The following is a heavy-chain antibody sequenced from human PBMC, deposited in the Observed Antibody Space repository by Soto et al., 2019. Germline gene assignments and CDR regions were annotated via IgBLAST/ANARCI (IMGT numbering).Heavy chain of an antibody. D-gene: IGHD3-9*01. J-gene: IGHJ4*02. Sequence: ASVKVSCKASGYTFTGYYMHWVRQAPGQGLEWMGWINPNSGGTNYAQKFQGWVTMTRDTSISTAYMELSRLRSDDTAVYYCARDKDDILTGYGYWGKGTLVTVSS. CDR3: ARDKDDILTGYGY. CDR2: INPNSGGT. V-gene: IGHV1-2*04. CDR1: GYTFTGYY.